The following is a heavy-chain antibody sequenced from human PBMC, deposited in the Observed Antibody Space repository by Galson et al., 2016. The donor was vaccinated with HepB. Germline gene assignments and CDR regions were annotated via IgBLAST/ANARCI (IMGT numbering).Heavy chain of an antibody. J-gene: IGHJ6*01. V-gene: IGHV3-21*01. CDR2: ISGSGSYL. CDR3: STDLRNVERPDLTYYYGMDV. Sequence: SLRLSCAASGFTFSTYNMNWVRQTPGKGLEWVSSISGSGSYLYYADSVKGRFTISRDNANNSPYLHLSSLRAEDTAVYYCSTDLRNVERPDLTYYYGMDVWGQGTAVTVPS. D-gene: IGHD1-1*01. CDR1: GFTFSTYN.